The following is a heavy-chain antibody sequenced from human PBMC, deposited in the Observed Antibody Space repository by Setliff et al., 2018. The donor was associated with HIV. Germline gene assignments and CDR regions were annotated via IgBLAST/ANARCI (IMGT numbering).Heavy chain of an antibody. CDR3: AREKVGQQLVIDAFDI. V-gene: IGHV1-46*01. D-gene: IGHD6-13*01. J-gene: IGHJ3*02. Sequence: ASVKVSCKASGNTFTSYYMHWVRQAPGQGLGWMGIINPSGDSTSYAQKFQGRVTMTRDTSTRTVYMELSSLRSEDTAVYYCAREKVGQQLVIDAFDIWGQGTMVTVSS. CDR1: GNTFTSYY. CDR2: INPSGDST.